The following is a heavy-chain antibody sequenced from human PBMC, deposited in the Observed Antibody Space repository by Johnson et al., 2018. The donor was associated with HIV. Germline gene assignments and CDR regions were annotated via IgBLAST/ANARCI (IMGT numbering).Heavy chain of an antibody. J-gene: IGHJ3*02. CDR1: GFTFSDFF. CDR2: MSTSGSTK. Sequence: QVYLVESGGGLVKPGGSLRLSCAASGFTFSDFFMSWIRQAPGKGLEWVAYMSTSGSTKFYADSVKGRFTISRDNAKNSLYLQMNSLRAEDTAVYYCARLRAEAQFDAFDIWGQGTMVTISS. CDR3: ARLRAEAQFDAFDI. D-gene: IGHD5-24*01. V-gene: IGHV3-11*04.